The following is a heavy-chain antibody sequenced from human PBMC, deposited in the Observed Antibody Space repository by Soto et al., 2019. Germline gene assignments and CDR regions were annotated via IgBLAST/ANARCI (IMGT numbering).Heavy chain of an antibody. CDR1: GYSFTSYW. J-gene: IGHJ6*02. V-gene: IGHV5-51*01. D-gene: IGHD2-15*01. CDR3: ASICSGGSCSRYYGMDV. CDR2: IYPGDSDT. Sequence: PXESLKISCKGSGYSFTSYWIGWVRQMPGKGLEWMGIIYPGDSDTRYSPSFQGQVTISADKSISTAYLQWSSLKASDTAMYYCASICSGGSCSRYYGMDVWCQGITVTVSS.